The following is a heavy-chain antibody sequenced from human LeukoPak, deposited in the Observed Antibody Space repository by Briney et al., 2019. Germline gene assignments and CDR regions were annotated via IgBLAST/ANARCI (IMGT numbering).Heavy chain of an antibody. CDR3: ARWVAYCTNGVCFAFDI. CDR2: ISSSGSTI. CDR1: GFTFSDYY. V-gene: IGHV3-11*04. Sequence: GGSLRLSRAASGFTFSDYYMSWIRQAPGKGLEWVSYISSSGSTIYYADSVKGRFTISRDNAKNSLYLQMNSLRAEDTAVYYCARWVAYCTNGVCFAFDIWGQGTMVTVSS. J-gene: IGHJ3*02. D-gene: IGHD2-8*01.